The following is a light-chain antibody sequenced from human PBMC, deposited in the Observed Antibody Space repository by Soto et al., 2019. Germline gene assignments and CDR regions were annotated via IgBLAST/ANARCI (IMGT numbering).Light chain of an antibody. CDR3: QQSDTTLFT. J-gene: IGKJ3*01. V-gene: IGKV1-39*01. CDR2: AAS. Sequence: DIRMTQSPSSLSASVGDRVTITCRTSQSIDNYLNWYQQKPGKAPKLLMFAASTLQSGVPSRFSGSGSETDVTLTISSLQPEDLATYYCQQSDTTLFTFGPGTKVDLK. CDR1: QSIDNY.